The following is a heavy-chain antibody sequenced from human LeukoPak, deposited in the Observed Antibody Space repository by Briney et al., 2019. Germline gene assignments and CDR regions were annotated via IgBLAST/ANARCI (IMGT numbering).Heavy chain of an antibody. V-gene: IGHV3-74*01. CDR2: INSAVSST. CDR3: ARGSDCSGGSCYSYWYFDL. D-gene: IGHD2-15*01. J-gene: IGHJ2*01. CDR1: AFTFSSYW. Sequence: GGSLRLSCAASAFTFSSYWMHWVRQAPGKGLVWVSRINSAVSSTSYADSVKGRFTISRDNAKNTLYLQMNSLRAEDTAMYYCARGSDCSGGSCYSYWYFDLWGRGTLVAVSS.